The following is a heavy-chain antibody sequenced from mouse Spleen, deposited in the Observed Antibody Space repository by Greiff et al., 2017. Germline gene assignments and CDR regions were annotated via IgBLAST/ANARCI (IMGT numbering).Heavy chain of an antibody. CDR1: GYTFTDYN. D-gene: IGHD2-12*01. J-gene: IGHJ4*01. CDR3: ARIYYRYYSYGGHYAVDY. CDR2: INPNNGGT. V-gene: IGHV1-18*01. Sequence: VQLKESGPELVKPGASVKIPCKASGYTFTDYNMDWVKQSHGKSLEWIGDINPNNGGTIYNQKFKGKATLTVDKSSSTAYMELRSLTSEDTAVYYCARIYYRYYSYGGHYAVDYWGQGTSVTVSS.